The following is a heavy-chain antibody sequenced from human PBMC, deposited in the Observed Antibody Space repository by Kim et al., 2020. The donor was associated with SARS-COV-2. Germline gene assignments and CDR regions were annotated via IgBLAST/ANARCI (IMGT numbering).Heavy chain of an antibody. J-gene: IGHJ6*01. V-gene: IGHV1-69*13. CDR3: ASGSPGAAAGSYDYYGMDV. Sequence: SVKVSCKASGGTFSSYAISWVRQAAGQGLEWMGGIIPIFGKANYAQKFQGRVTSTADESTSTAYMERSSLRSEEAAVYYCASGSPGAAAGSYDYYGMDV. D-gene: IGHD6-13*01. CDR2: IIPIFGKA. CDR1: GGTFSSYA.